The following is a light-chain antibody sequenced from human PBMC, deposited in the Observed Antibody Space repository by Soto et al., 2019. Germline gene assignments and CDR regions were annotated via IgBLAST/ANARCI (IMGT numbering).Light chain of an antibody. CDR1: QSVLYSSNNRNY. J-gene: IGKJ4*01. CDR2: WAS. Sequence: DIVMTQSPDSLAVSLGERATINCKSSQSVLYSSNNRNYLAWYQQKPGQPPKLLIYWASTRESGFPDRFSGSGSGTDFSFTISSLQAEDAAVYYCQQYYSSPLTFGGGTKVEIK. CDR3: QQYYSSPLT. V-gene: IGKV4-1*01.